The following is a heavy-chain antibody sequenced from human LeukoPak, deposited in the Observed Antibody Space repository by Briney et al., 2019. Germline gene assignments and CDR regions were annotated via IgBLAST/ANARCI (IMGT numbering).Heavy chain of an antibody. CDR2: INHSGGT. V-gene: IGHV4-34*01. D-gene: IGHD1-26*01. CDR3: ARYIVSYPHDAFDI. Sequence: SETLSLTCAVYGGSFSGFYWSWIRQPPGKGLEWIGDINHSGGTNYIPSLKSRVTISVDTSKKQFSLKLSSVTAADTAFYYCARYIVSYPHDAFDIWGQGTMVTVSS. CDR1: GGSFSGFY. J-gene: IGHJ3*02.